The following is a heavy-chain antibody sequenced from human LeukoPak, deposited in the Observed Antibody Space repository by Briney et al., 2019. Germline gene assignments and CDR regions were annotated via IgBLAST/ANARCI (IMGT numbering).Heavy chain of an antibody. D-gene: IGHD5-12*01. CDR2: ISYDGSNK. CDR3: ARPLLSGYDFYY. CDR1: GFTFSSYW. Sequence: GGSLRLSCAASGFTFSSYWMSWVRQAPGKGLEWVAVISYDGSNKYYADSVKGRFTISRDNSKNTLYLQMNSLRAEDTAVYYCARPLLSGYDFYYWGQGTLVTVSS. J-gene: IGHJ4*02. V-gene: IGHV3-30*03.